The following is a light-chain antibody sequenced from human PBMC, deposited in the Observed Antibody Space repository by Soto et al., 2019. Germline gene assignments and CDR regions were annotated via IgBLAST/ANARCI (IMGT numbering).Light chain of an antibody. V-gene: IGLV2-23*01. CDR1: SSDVGSYNL. Sequence: QSALTQPASVSGSPGQSITISCTGTSSDVGSYNLVSRYQQHTGKAPKLMIYEGSKRPSGVSNRSSGSKSGTTASLTISGLQAEDEADYYCCSYAGSSTPKVFGTGTKLTVL. CDR3: CSYAGSSTPKV. CDR2: EGS. J-gene: IGLJ1*01.